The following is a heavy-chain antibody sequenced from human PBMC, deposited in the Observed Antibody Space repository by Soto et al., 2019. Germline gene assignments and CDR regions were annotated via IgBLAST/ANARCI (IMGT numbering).Heavy chain of an antibody. D-gene: IGHD5-18*01. CDR3: ARGAGYNPFDY. Sequence: QVQLHHWGAGLLKPSETLSLTCAVNGGSFSDSYWSWIRQPPGKGLEWIGEINHSGCTNYNPSLKSRVTISADTSKNQFSLKLTSVTAADTAVYYCARGAGYNPFDYWGQGALVTVSS. CDR2: INHSGCT. J-gene: IGHJ4*02. CDR1: GGSFSDSY. V-gene: IGHV4-34*01.